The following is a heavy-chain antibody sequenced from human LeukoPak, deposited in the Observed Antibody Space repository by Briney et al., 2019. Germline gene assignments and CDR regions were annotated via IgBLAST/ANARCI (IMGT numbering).Heavy chain of an antibody. V-gene: IGHV3-74*01. CDR2: ISGDGSRT. CDR1: VFTFSNYF. J-gene: IGHJ3*02. CDR3: ARGGTNSYDTFDI. D-gene: IGHD1-1*01. Sequence: PGGSLRLSCAASVFTFSNYFMHWVRQAPGKGLVWVSRISGDGSRTTYAGAVKGRFTISRDNVGNTLYLQMNSLRADDTSVYSCARGGTNSYDTFDIWGQGTMVTVSS.